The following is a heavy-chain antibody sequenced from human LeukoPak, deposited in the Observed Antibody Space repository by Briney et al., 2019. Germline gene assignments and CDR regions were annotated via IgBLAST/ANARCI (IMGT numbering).Heavy chain of an antibody. J-gene: IGHJ4*02. Sequence: ASVKVSCKASGYTFTSYDINWVRQATGQGLGWMGWMNPNSGNTGYAQKFQGRVTMARNTSISTAYMELSSLRSEDTAVYYCARASAAAGIDIWGQGTLVTVSS. CDR2: MNPNSGNT. V-gene: IGHV1-8*01. CDR1: GYTFTSYD. CDR3: ARASAAAGIDI. D-gene: IGHD6-13*01.